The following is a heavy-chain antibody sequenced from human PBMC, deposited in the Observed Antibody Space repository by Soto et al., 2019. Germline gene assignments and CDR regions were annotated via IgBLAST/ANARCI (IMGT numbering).Heavy chain of an antibody. CDR2: IIPIFGTA. V-gene: IGHV1-69*01. J-gene: IGHJ5*02. CDR1: GGTFSSYA. Sequence: VSCKASGGTFSSYAISWVRQAPGQGLEWMGGIIPIFGTANYAQKFQGRVTITADESTSTAYMELSSLRSEDTAVYYCARVGGYDHQPGPWFDPWGQGTLVTVSS. CDR3: ARVGGYDHQPGPWFDP. D-gene: IGHD3-16*01.